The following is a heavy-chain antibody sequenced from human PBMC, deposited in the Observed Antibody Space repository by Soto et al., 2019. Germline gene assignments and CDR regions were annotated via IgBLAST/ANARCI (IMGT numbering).Heavy chain of an antibody. V-gene: IGHV1-69*02. CDR2: VNPILSMS. J-gene: IGHJ4*02. Sequence: QVQLVQSGAEVKSAGSSVKVSCKASGDTFNFYSITWVRQAHGLGLEWVGRVNPILSMSNYAQRFQGRVTMTADKSTGTAYMELRSLRSADTAIYYCASNYGSGDRAFDSWGQGALVTVSS. CDR1: GDTFNFYS. CDR3: ASNYGSGDRAFDS. D-gene: IGHD3-10*01.